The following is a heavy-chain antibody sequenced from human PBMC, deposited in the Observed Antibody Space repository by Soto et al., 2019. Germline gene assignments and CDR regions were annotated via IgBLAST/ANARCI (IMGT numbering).Heavy chain of an antibody. V-gene: IGHV3-30*04. CDR1: GFILSNYD. J-gene: IGHJ4*02. CDR3: AREVIPEIPFDY. CDR2: FSPDGSKI. D-gene: IGHD3-16*02. Sequence: QVQLVESGGDVVQPGRSLRLSCAASGFILSNYDMHWVRQAPGKGLEWPAVFSPDGSKIFYADSVKGRFTISRDISKNTLYLQMNNLRPEDTAVYFCAREVIPEIPFDYWGQGTLVTVSS.